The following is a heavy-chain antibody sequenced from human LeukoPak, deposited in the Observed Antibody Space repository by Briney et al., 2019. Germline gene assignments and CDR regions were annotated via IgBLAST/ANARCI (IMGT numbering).Heavy chain of an antibody. D-gene: IGHD5-12*01. Sequence: SETLSLTCTVSGGSISNYYWSWIRQPPGKGLEWIGDIFYSGSTNYNPSLKSRVTISVDTSKNQFSLRLSSVTAADTAVYYCAREGYGYFDYWGQGALVTVSS. CDR1: GGSISNYY. CDR3: AREGYGYFDY. CDR2: IFYSGST. V-gene: IGHV4-59*01. J-gene: IGHJ4*02.